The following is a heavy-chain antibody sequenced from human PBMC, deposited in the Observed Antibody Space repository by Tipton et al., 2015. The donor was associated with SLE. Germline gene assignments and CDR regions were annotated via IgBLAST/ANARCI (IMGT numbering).Heavy chain of an antibody. CDR2: IYYSGST. CDR1: GGSMRNWC. V-gene: IGHV4-59*01. J-gene: IGHJ4*02. CDR3: ASEGSGSSSTDY. D-gene: IGHD3-10*01. Sequence: SGGSMRNWCWSWIRQPPGKGLEWIGYIYYSGSTNYNPSLKSRVTISVDTSKNQFSLKLSSVTAADTAVYYCASEGSGSSSTDYWGQGTLVTVSS.